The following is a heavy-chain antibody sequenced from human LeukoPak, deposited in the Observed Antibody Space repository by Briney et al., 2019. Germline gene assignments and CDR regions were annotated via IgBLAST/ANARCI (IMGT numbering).Heavy chain of an antibody. Sequence: SETLSLTCTVSGGSISNYYWSWIRQPAGKGLEWIGRIYTSGSTNYNPSLKSRVTMSVDTSKNQFSLKVTSVTAADTAVYYCARGGGSWEPNEYWGQGTLVTVSS. CDR1: GGSISNYY. D-gene: IGHD1-26*01. CDR3: ARGGGSWEPNEY. CDR2: IYTSGST. V-gene: IGHV4-4*07. J-gene: IGHJ4*02.